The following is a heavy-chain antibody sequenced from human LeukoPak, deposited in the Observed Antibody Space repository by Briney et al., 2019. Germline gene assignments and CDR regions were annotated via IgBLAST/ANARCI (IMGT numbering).Heavy chain of an antibody. J-gene: IGHJ4*02. CDR1: GFTFSTYA. CDR3: ANLGNWNDVRVY. D-gene: IGHD1-1*01. CDR2: ISGGSGLK. Sequence: PGGSLRLSCVASGFTFSTYAMTWVRQAPGKGLEWVSAISGGSGLKYYGDSVRGGFTVSRDNSKNTQYLQMNDLRTEDTAVYYCANLGNWNDVRVYWGQGTLVAVSS. V-gene: IGHV3-23*01.